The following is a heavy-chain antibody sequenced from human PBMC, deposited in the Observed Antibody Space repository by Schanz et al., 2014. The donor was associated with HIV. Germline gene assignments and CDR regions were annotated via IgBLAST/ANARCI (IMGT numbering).Heavy chain of an antibody. CDR1: GFTFSSYA. V-gene: IGHV3-7*03. Sequence: EVQLLESGGGLVQPGGSLRLSCAASGFTFSSYAMTWVRQAPGKGLEWVANIKQDGSEKHYVASVKGRFTISRDNAKNSLYLQMNSLRAEDTAVYYCALSRPSGYGGSWYFDLWGRGTLVAVSS. D-gene: IGHD2-15*01. CDR2: IKQDGSEK. J-gene: IGHJ2*01. CDR3: ALSRPSGYGGSWYFDL.